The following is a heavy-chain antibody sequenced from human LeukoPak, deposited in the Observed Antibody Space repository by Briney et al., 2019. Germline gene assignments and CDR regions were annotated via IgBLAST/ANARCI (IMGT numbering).Heavy chain of an antibody. CDR1: GYTFTSYY. J-gene: IGHJ4*02. D-gene: IGHD3-10*01. Sequence: GASVKVSCKASGYTFTSYYMHWVRQAPGQGLEWMGIINPSGGSTSYAQKLQGRVTMTTDTSTSTAYMELRSLRSDDTAVYYCAREGYYYGSGTFDYWGQGTLVTVSS. CDR3: AREGYYYGSGTFDY. V-gene: IGHV1-46*01. CDR2: INPSGGST.